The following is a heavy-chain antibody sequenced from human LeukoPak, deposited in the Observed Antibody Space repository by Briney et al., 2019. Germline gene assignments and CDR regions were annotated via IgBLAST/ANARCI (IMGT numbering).Heavy chain of an antibody. J-gene: IGHJ4*02. CDR1: GFIFWIYW. V-gene: IGHV3-7*01. CDR2: MNIDGSEK. Sequence: GGSLSLSCAASGFIFWIYWMGWVRRAPGKRLEGVANMNIDGSEKYYADSAKGRFTISRDNARNSVYLQMNSLRVEDTAVYYCARDPVEWELLLDYWGQGTLVTVSS. D-gene: IGHD1-26*01. CDR3: ARDPVEWELLLDY.